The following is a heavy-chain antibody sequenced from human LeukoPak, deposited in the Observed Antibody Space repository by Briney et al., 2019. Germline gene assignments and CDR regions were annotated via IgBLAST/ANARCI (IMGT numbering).Heavy chain of an antibody. J-gene: IGHJ4*02. Sequence: PGGSLRLSCSASGFTFSNHWMNWVRQAPGKGLEWVANINEDGSEKNYVDSVKGRFTISRDNAKNSLYLQMNYLRPEDTAVYYCARQDHGPDYWGQGTLVTVSS. CDR2: INEDGSEK. D-gene: IGHD1-14*01. V-gene: IGHV3-7*01. CDR3: ARQDHGPDY. CDR1: GFTFSNHW.